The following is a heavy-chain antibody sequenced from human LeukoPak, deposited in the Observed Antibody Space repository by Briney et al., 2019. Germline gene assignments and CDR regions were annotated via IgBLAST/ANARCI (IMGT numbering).Heavy chain of an antibody. Sequence: SETLSLTCTVSGGSISSGGYYWSWIRQHPGKGPEWIGYIYYSGSTNYNPSLKSRVTISVDTSKNQFSLKLSSVTAADTAVYYCASLSVTHRRFDYWGQGTLVTVSS. CDR1: GGSISSGGYY. D-gene: IGHD4-17*01. J-gene: IGHJ4*02. V-gene: IGHV4-61*08. CDR2: IYYSGST. CDR3: ASLSVTHRRFDY.